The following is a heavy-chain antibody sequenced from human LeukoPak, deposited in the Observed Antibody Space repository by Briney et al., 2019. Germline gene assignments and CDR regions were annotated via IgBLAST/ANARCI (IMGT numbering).Heavy chain of an antibody. Sequence: SETLSLTCAVYGGSFSGYYWSWIRQPPGKGLEWIGEINHSGSTNYNPSLKSRVTISVDTSKNQFSLKLSSVTAADTAVYYCARALLPGIAAAEWFDPWGQGTLVTVSS. CDR1: GGSFSGYY. J-gene: IGHJ5*02. CDR2: INHSGST. D-gene: IGHD6-13*01. CDR3: ARALLPGIAAAEWFDP. V-gene: IGHV4-34*01.